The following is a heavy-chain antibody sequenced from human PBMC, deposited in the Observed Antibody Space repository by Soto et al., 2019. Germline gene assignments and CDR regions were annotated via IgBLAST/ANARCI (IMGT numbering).Heavy chain of an antibody. CDR3: ARAGLDDYIWGSYRWSPGAFDI. V-gene: IGHV3-48*04. D-gene: IGHD3-16*02. Sequence: PGGSLRLSCAASGFTFSSYSMNWVRQAPGKGLEWVANISRDGSTKYYADSVKGRFTISRDNAKNSLYLQMNSLRAEDTAVYYCARAGLDDYIWGSYRWSPGAFDIWGQGTMVTVSS. CDR1: GFTFSSYS. J-gene: IGHJ3*02. CDR2: ISRDGSTK.